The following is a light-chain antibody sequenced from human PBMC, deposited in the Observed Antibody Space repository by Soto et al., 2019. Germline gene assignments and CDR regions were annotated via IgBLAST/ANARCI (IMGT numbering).Light chain of an antibody. V-gene: IGKV3-20*01. Sequence: EIVLTQSPGTLSLSPGERATLSCRASQSVSSSYLAWYQQKPGQAPRLLIYGASSRATGIPDRFSGSGCGRDFTLIISRMEPEDVVVYYCQQYGSSSWTFGQGTKVEIK. CDR1: QSVSSSY. J-gene: IGKJ1*01. CDR2: GAS. CDR3: QQYGSSSWT.